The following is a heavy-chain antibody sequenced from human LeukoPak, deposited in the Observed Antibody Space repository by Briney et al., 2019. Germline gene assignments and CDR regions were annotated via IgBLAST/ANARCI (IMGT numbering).Heavy chain of an antibody. J-gene: IGHJ6*02. V-gene: IGHV3-53*01. CDR3: ARRYYYYGMDV. Sequence: GGSLRLSCAASGFTVSSNYMSWVPQAPGKGLEWVSVIYSGGSTYYADSVKGRFTISRDNSKNTLYLQMNSLRAEDTAVYYCARRYYYYGMDVWGQGTTVTVSS. CDR1: GFTVSSNY. CDR2: IYSGGST.